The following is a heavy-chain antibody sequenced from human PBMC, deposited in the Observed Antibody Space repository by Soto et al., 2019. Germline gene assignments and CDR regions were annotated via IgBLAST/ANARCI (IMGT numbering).Heavy chain of an antibody. V-gene: IGHV5-51*01. J-gene: IGHJ4*02. CDR2: IYPGDSDT. Sequence: GESLKISCKGSAYIFASYWIGWVRQMPGKGLDWMGIIYPGDSDTKYSPSFQGQVTISADKSITTAYLQWSSLKASDTAMYYCASLSRRRSQSAFDYWGQGTLCTVAS. CDR3: ASLSRRRSQSAFDY. CDR1: AYIFASYW.